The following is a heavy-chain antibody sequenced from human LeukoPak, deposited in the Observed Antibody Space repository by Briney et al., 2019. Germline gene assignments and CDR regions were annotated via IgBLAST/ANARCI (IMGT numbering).Heavy chain of an antibody. CDR1: GFTFSSYA. J-gene: IGHJ4*02. CDR2: ISYDGSNK. CDR3: ARDPQL. Sequence: PGGSLRLSCAASGFTFSSYAMHWVRQAPGKGLEWVAVISYDGSNKYYADSVKGRFTISRDNSKNTLYLQMNSLRAEDTAVYYCARDPQLWGQGTLVTVSS. D-gene: IGHD2-2*01. V-gene: IGHV3-30-3*01.